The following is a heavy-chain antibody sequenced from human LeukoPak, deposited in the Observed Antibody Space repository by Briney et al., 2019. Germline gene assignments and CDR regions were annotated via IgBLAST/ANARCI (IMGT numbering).Heavy chain of an antibody. CDR1: GGSISSGSYY. CDR2: IYTSGST. J-gene: IGHJ3*02. Sequence: PSETLSLTCTVSGGSISSGSYYWSWIRQPAGKGLEWIGRIYTSGSTNYNPSLKSRVTISVDTSKNQFSLKLSSVTAADTAVYYCARASYSDDAFDIWGQGTMVTVSS. V-gene: IGHV4-61*02. CDR3: ARASYSDDAFDI. D-gene: IGHD2-21*01.